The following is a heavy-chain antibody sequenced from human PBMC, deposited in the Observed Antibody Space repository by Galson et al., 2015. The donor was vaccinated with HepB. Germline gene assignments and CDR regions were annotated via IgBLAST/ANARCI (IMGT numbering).Heavy chain of an antibody. CDR1: GFTFSRNA. CDR3: ARDRGGRSPYYYYYYGMDV. CDR2: ISYDGSNK. V-gene: IGHV3-30-3*01. D-gene: IGHD1-14*01. Sequence: SLRLSCAASGFTFSRNALHWVRQAPGKGLEWVAVISYDGSNKYYADSVKGRFTISRDNSKNTLYLEMNSLRAEDTAVYYCARDRGGRSPYYYYYYGMDVWGQGTTVTVSS. J-gene: IGHJ6*02.